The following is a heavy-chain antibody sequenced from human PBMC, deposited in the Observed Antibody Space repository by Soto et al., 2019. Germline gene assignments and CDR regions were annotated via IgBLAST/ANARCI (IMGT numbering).Heavy chain of an antibody. CDR1: GFTFSSYG. D-gene: IGHD6-19*01. Sequence: QVQLVESGGGVVQPGRSLRLSCAASGFTFSSYGMHWVRQAPGKGLEWVAVISYDGSNKYYADSVKGRFTISRDNSKNTLYLQMNSLIAEDTAVYYCANLGWVSGWYPRYFDYWGQGTLVTVSS. V-gene: IGHV3-30*18. J-gene: IGHJ4*02. CDR2: ISYDGSNK. CDR3: ANLGWVSGWYPRYFDY.